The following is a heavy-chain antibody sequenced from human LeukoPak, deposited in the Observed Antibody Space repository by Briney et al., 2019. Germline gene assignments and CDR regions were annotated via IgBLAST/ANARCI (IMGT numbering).Heavy chain of an antibody. Sequence: SETLSLTCAVYGGSFSGYYWSWIRQPPGRGLEWIGEINHSGSTNYNPSLKSRVTISVDTSKNQFSLKLSSVTAADTAVYYCARGGNYVLDYWGRGTLVTVSS. CDR1: GGSFSGYY. CDR2: INHSGST. J-gene: IGHJ4*02. V-gene: IGHV4-34*01. CDR3: ARGGNYVLDY. D-gene: IGHD4-4*01.